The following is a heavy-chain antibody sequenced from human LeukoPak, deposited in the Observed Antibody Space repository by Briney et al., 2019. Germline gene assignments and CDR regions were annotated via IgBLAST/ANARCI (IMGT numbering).Heavy chain of an antibody. V-gene: IGHV3-74*01. D-gene: IGHD4-17*01. J-gene: IGHJ4*02. CDR3: ARDYGEGGYYFDY. Sequence: GGSLRLSCAASGFTFSTYWMHWVRQAPGKGLVWLSRISSDGSSTNYADSVKGRFTISRDNAKDTLYLQMNSLRAEDTAVYYCARDYGEGGYYFDYWGQGALVTVSS. CDR1: GFTFSTYW. CDR2: ISSDGSST.